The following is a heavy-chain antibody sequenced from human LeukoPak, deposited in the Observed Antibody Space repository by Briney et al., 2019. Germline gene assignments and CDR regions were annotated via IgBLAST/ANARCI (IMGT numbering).Heavy chain of an antibody. CDR1: VGSFSGYY. V-gene: IGHV4-34*01. D-gene: IGHD1-1*01. Sequence: PSETLSLTCAVYVGSFSGYYWSWIRQPPGKGLEWIGEINHSGSTNYNPSLKSRVTISVDTSKNQFSLKLSSVTAADTAVYYCAREGSDWNRNYYYYYYMDVWGKGTTVTVSS. CDR3: AREGSDWNRNYYYYYYMDV. CDR2: INHSGST. J-gene: IGHJ6*03.